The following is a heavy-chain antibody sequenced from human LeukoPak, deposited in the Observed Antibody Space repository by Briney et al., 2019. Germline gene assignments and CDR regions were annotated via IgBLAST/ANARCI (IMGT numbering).Heavy chain of an antibody. J-gene: IGHJ4*02. CDR2: ISGSGGST. V-gene: IGHV3-23*01. CDR3: AKTSTLGLYYFDY. CDR1: GFTFSFYA. D-gene: IGHD3-16*01. Sequence: GRSLRLSCAASGFTFSFYAMSWVRQAPGKGLEWVSAISGSGGSTYYTDSVKGRFTISRDNSKNTLDLQMNSLRAEDTAVYYCAKTSTLGLYYFDYWGQGTLVTVSS.